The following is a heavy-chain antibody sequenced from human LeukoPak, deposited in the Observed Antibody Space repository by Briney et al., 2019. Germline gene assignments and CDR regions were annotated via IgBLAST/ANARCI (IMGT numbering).Heavy chain of an antibody. CDR2: IYSGGST. CDR3: AKDSILTGYSLFDY. J-gene: IGHJ4*02. CDR1: GSTVTTTY. D-gene: IGHD3-9*01. Sequence: GGSLRLSCAVSGSTVTTTYLSWVRQAPGKGLEWVSLIYSGGSTYYAESVKGRFTISRDKSKNTLYLQMNSLRAEDTAVYYCAKDSILTGYSLFDYWGQGTLVTVSS. V-gene: IGHV3-66*01.